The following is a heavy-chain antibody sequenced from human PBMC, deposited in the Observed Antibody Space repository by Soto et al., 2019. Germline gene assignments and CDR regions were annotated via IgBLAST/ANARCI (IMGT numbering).Heavy chain of an antibody. CDR2: IWYDGSIK. V-gene: IGHV3-33*08. D-gene: IGHD2-15*01. Sequence: VQLLESGGGLVQPGGSLRLSCAASGFTFNTYGMHWVRQAPGRGLEWVAVIWYDGSIKYYADSVKGRFTISRDNSKNTLYLQMNSLRAEDTAVYYCARIDCTGGSCRPYAYYDLDVWGQGTTVTVS. CDR3: ARIDCTGGSCRPYAYYDLDV. J-gene: IGHJ6*02. CDR1: GFTFNTYG.